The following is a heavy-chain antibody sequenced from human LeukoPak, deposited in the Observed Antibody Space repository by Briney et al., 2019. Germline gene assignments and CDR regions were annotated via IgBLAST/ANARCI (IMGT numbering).Heavy chain of an antibody. CDR1: GYTFTGYY. V-gene: IGHV1-18*04. D-gene: IGHD4-11*01. CDR2: INPNSGNT. CDR3: ARDRGKTTVTTFFVGSRNNWFDP. Sequence: ASVKVSCKASGYTFTGYYMHWVRQAPGQGLEWMGWINPNSGNTNYAQKLQGRVTMTTDTSTSTAYMELRSLRSDDTAVYYCARDRGKTTVTTFFVGSRNNWFDPWGQGTLVTVSS. J-gene: IGHJ5*02.